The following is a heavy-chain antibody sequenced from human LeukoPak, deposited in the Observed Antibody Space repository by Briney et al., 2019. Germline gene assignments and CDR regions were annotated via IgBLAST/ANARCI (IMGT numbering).Heavy chain of an antibody. D-gene: IGHD6-19*01. Sequence: ASVKVSCKASGYTFTSYGISWVRQAPGQGLEWMGWISGYNGNTNYAQQKLQGRVTMTTDTSTSTAYMKLRSLRSDDTAVYYCARDLKRGYSSGRYSWGTGSSNDYWGQGTLVTVSS. V-gene: IGHV1-18*01. CDR1: GYTFTSYG. CDR3: ARDLKRGYSSGRYSWGTGSSNDY. J-gene: IGHJ4*02. CDR2: ISGYNGNT.